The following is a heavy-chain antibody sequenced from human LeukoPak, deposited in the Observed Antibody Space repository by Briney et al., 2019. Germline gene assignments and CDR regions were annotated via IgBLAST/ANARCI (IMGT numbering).Heavy chain of an antibody. J-gene: IGHJ1*01. D-gene: IGHD2-2*01. CDR2: ISGSGGST. CDR1: GFTFSSYA. CDR3: AKDPAYCSSTSCDTLAYFQH. Sequence: GGSLRLSCAASGFTFSSYAMSWVRQAPGKGLEWVSAISGSGGSTYYADSVKGRFTISRDNSKNTLYLQMNSPRAEDTAVYYCAKDPAYCSSTSCDTLAYFQHWGQGTLVTVSS. V-gene: IGHV3-23*01.